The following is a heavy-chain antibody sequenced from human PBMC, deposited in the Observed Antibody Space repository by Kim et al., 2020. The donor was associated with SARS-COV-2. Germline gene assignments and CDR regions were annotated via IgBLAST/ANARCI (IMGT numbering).Heavy chain of an antibody. Sequence: STTYAESGKGRFTISRDNAKNTLYLQMNSLRADDTAVYYCAKIAGSHYFDYWGQGTLVTVSS. J-gene: IGHJ4*02. CDR3: AKIAGSHYFDY. CDR2: ST. D-gene: IGHD6-13*01. V-gene: IGHV3-74*01.